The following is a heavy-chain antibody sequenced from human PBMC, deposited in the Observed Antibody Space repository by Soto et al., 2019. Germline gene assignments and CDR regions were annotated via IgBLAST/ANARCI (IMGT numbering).Heavy chain of an antibody. D-gene: IGHD3-22*01. Sequence: GGSLRLSCAASGFTFSSYAMHWVRQAPGKGLEWVAVISYDGSNKYYADSVKGRFTISRDNSKNTLYLQMNSLRAEDTAVYYCARDLPSTPYYYDSSGPWDAFDIWGQGTMVTVSS. V-gene: IGHV3-30-3*01. J-gene: IGHJ3*02. CDR1: GFTFSSYA. CDR3: ARDLPSTPYYYDSSGPWDAFDI. CDR2: ISYDGSNK.